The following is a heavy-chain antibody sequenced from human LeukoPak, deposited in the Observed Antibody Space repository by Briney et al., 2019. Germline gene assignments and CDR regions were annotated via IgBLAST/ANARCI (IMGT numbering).Heavy chain of an antibody. CDR1: GFTFSSYS. CDR2: ITGSSSFI. CDR3: ARAGPYYYYMDV. Sequence: NPEGSLRLSCTASGFTFSSYSMNWVRQAPGKGLEWVSSITGSSSFIYYADSVKGRFTVSRDNAKNSLYLQMNSLRAEDTAVYYCARAGPYYYYMDVWGKGTTVTISS. V-gene: IGHV3-21*01. D-gene: IGHD3-10*01. J-gene: IGHJ6*03.